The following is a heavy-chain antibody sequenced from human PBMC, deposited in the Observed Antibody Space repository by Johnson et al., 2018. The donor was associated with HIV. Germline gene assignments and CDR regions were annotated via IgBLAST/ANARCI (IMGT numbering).Heavy chain of an antibody. CDR2: LRYDGSEK. D-gene: IGHD5-12*01. J-gene: IGHJ3*02. CDR3: ARDRPSKWLRSNDDVFDI. V-gene: IGHV3-30-3*01. CDR1: GFIFSDYA. Sequence: QMLLVESGGGVVQPGRPLRLSCVASGFIFSDYAMHWVRQAPSKGLEWVAVLRYDGSEKKYVDSVKGRFTISRDNAKNSLYLQMNSLRAEDTAVYYCARDRPSKWLRSNDDVFDIWGQGTMVTVSS.